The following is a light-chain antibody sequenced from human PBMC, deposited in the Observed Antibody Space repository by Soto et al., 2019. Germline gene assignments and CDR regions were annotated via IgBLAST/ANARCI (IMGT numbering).Light chain of an antibody. CDR2: GIS. J-gene: IGKJ5*01. Sequence: EMVMTQSPAILSVSPGESPTLSCRASQSVNSNYLAWYQQHPGQPPRXXIYGISTRATGIPARFSGSGSGTELSITISSLQSEDFEVYYCQQYSKWPITFGQGTRLEIK. CDR3: QQYSKWPIT. V-gene: IGKV3-15*01. CDR1: QSVNSN.